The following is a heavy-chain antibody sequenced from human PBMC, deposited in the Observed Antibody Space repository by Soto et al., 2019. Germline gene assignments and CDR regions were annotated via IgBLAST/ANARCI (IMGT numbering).Heavy chain of an antibody. CDR2: IIPILGIA. CDR3: ARVGYYDSSGYYDY. J-gene: IGHJ4*02. Sequence: QVQLVQSGAEVKKPGSSVKVSCKASGGTFSSYTISWVRQAPEQGLEWMGRIIPILGIANYAQKFQGRVTITADKSTSTAYMELSSLRSEDTAVYYCARVGYYDSSGYYDYWGQGTLVTVAS. CDR1: GGTFSSYT. V-gene: IGHV1-69*02. D-gene: IGHD3-22*01.